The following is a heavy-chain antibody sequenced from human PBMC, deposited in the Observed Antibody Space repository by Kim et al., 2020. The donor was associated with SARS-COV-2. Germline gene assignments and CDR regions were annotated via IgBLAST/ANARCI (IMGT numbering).Heavy chain of an antibody. D-gene: IGHD3-22*01. CDR1: GFTFDDYA. J-gene: IGHJ6*03. V-gene: IGHV3-43*02. CDR2: ISGDGGST. Sequence: GGSLRLSCAASGFTFDDYAIHWVRQAPGKGLEWVSLISGDGGSTYYADSVKGRFTISRDNSKNSLYLQMNSLRTEDTALYYCAKSGDYYYDSSGYLYYYYYMDVWGKGTTVTVSS. CDR3: AKSGDYYYDSSGYLYYYYYMDV.